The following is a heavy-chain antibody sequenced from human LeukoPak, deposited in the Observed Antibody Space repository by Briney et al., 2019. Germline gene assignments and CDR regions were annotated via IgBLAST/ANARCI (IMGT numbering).Heavy chain of an antibody. CDR2: IYYSGST. CDR3: AKGGTYGGGADY. CDR1: GGSISSYY. V-gene: IGHV4-59*01. J-gene: IGHJ4*02. Sequence: SEALSLTCTVSGGSISSYYWSWIRQPPGKGLEWIGYIYYSGSTNYNSSLKSRVTISLDTSNNQVSLRLSSVTAADTAVYYCAKGGTYGGGADYWGQGTLVTVSS. D-gene: IGHD1-26*01.